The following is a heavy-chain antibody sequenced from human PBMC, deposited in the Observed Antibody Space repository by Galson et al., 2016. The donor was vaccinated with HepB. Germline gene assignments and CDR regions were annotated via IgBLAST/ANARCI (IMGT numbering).Heavy chain of an antibody. CDR3: AKSYYEPREMPDY. CDR1: GFTFSKYA. CDR2: ISYDGSNQ. Sequence: SLRLSCAASGFTFSKYAMHWVRQTPGKGLEWVAIISYDGSNQYYADSVKGRFTISRDNSQNALYLQMNSLRAEDTALYYCAKSYYEPREMPDYWGQ. V-gene: IGHV3-30*18. J-gene: IGHJ4*02. D-gene: IGHD3-22*01.